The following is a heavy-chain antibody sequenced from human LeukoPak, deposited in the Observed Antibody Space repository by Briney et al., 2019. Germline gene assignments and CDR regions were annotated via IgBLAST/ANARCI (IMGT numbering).Heavy chain of an antibody. CDR2: IIPILGIA. CDR1: GGTFSSYA. J-gene: IGHJ3*02. V-gene: IGHV1-69*04. Sequence: VASVKVSCKASGGTFSSYAISWVRPAPGQGLEWMGRIIPILGIANYAQKFQGRVTITADKSTSTAYMELSSLRSEDTAVYYCARGNPASSWYQDAFDIWGQGTMVTVSS. D-gene: IGHD6-13*01. CDR3: ARGNPASSWYQDAFDI.